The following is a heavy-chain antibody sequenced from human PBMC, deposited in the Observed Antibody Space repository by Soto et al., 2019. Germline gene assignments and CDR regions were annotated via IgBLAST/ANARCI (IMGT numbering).Heavy chain of an antibody. J-gene: IGHJ3*02. CDR2: TIPVFNTA. Sequence: QVQLEQSGAEVKKPGSSVKISCKASGGTLSDHGVSWLRQAPGQGLEWVGGTIPVFNTAKYAPKFRGRVTIAAHKSTNIAHMELGSLRSDDTAFYYCARGVYGSGNYYTGPSAFDIWGQGTLVIVSS. CDR3: ARGVYGSGNYYTGPSAFDI. D-gene: IGHD3-10*01. V-gene: IGHV1-69*06. CDR1: GGTLSDHG.